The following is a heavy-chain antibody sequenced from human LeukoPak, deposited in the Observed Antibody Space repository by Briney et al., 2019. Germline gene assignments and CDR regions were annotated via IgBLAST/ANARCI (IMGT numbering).Heavy chain of an antibody. CDR1: GFTFDDYA. D-gene: IGHD6-13*01. V-gene: IGHV3-9*03. Sequence: GGSLRLSCAASGFTFDDYAMHWVRQAPGKGLEWVSGISWNSGSIGYADSVKGRFTTSRDNAKNSLYLQMNSLRAEDMALYYCAKDIAAAGGGWFDYWGQGTLVTVSS. CDR3: AKDIAAAGGGWFDY. J-gene: IGHJ4*02. CDR2: ISWNSGSI.